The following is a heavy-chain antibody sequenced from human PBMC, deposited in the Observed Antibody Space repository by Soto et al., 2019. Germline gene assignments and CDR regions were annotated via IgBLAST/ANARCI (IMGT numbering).Heavy chain of an antibody. CDR1: GGSISSSSYY. CDR2: IYYSGST. Sequence: QLQLQELGPGLVKPSETLSLTCTVSGGSISSSSYYWGWIRQPPGKGLEWIGSIYYSGSTYYNPSLKSRVTISVDTSKNQFSLKLSSVTAADTAVYYCARGADIVVVVAAFFDYWGQGTLVTDSS. D-gene: IGHD2-15*01. CDR3: ARGADIVVVVAAFFDY. V-gene: IGHV4-39*01. J-gene: IGHJ4*02.